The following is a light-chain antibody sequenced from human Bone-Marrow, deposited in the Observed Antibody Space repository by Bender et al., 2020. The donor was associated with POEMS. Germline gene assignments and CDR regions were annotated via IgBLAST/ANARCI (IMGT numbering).Light chain of an antibody. V-gene: IGLV2-14*03. Sequence: QSALTQPASVSGSPGQSITISCTGTSRDFGFYNFVSCYQQHPGKAPKLMIYDVSHRPSGVSNRFSGSKSDNTASLTISGLQAEDEADYYCGSCINCTTLDYVFGTGTTVTVL. CDR2: DVS. CDR1: SRDFGFYNF. J-gene: IGLJ1*01. CDR3: GSCINCTTLDYV.